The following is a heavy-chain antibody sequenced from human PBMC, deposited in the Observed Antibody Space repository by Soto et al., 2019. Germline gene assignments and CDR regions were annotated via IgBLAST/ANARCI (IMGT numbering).Heavy chain of an antibody. V-gene: IGHV4-39*01. CDR1: GASISSNTYY. Sequence: QMQLEESGPGLVKPSSTLSLTCTGSGASISSNTYYWAWIRRPPGKGLECIGSIYYDGSTNYNPSLKRRHTISVVTSKNQLSLELNSVTAADTAVYYCARSTIATHLFMYAFDSWGQGTLVTVSS. CDR2: IYYDGST. J-gene: IGHJ4*01. CDR3: ARSTIATHLFMYAFDS. D-gene: IGHD1-26*01.